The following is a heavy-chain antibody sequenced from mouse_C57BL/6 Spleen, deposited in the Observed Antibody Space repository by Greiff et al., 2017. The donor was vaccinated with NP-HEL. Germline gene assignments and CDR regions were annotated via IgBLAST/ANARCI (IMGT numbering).Heavy chain of an antibody. Sequence: EVQGVESGGGLVKPGGSLKLSCAASGFTFSSYTMSWVRQTPEKRLEWVATISGGGGNTYYPDSVKGRFTISRDNAKNTLYLQMSSLRSEDTALYYCARHEAQALFAYWGQGTLVTVSA. V-gene: IGHV5-9*01. CDR2: ISGGGGNT. D-gene: IGHD3-2*02. CDR3: ARHEAQALFAY. J-gene: IGHJ3*01. CDR1: GFTFSSYT.